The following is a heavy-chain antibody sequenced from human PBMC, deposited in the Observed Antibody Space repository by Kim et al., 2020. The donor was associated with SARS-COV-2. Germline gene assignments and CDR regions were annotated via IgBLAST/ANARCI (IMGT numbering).Heavy chain of an antibody. CDR2: FDPEDGET. V-gene: IGHV1-24*01. J-gene: IGHJ5*02. CDR1: GYTLTELS. Sequence: ASVKVSCKVSGYTLTELSMHWVRQAPGKGLEWMGGFDPEDGETIYAQKFQGRVTMTEDTSTDTAYMELSSRRSEDTGVYYCATGSIAALDTNWFDPWGQGTLVTVSS. CDR3: ATGSIAALDTNWFDP. D-gene: IGHD6-6*01.